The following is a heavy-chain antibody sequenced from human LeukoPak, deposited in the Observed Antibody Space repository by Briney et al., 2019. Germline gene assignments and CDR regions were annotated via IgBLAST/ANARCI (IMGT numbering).Heavy chain of an antibody. V-gene: IGHV3-13*01. CDR3: AGGSRGDLYYYMDV. CDR2: IRIAAGDT. J-gene: IGHJ6*03. D-gene: IGHD3-10*01. Sequence: GGALRLSCVSSVFTFSNYDLHWVPHSPGKGLEGVSAIRIAAGDTHYSDSVKRRFTISRENAKNSLYLQMDSLRAGDTPVYFCAGGSRGDLYYYMDVWGKGTTVTVSS. CDR1: VFTFSNYD.